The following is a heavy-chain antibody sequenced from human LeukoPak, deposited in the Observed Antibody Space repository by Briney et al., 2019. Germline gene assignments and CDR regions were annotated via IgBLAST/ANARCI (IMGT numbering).Heavy chain of an antibody. D-gene: IGHD1-26*01. CDR2: FDPEDGET. Sequence: GASVKVSCKVSGYTLTELSMHWVRQAPGKGLEWMGGFDPEDGETIYAQKLQGRVTMTEDTSTDTAYMELSSLRSEDTAVYYCATVGGPPPWFDPWGQGTLVTVSS. CDR3: ATVGGPPPWFDP. CDR1: GYTLTELS. J-gene: IGHJ5*02. V-gene: IGHV1-24*01.